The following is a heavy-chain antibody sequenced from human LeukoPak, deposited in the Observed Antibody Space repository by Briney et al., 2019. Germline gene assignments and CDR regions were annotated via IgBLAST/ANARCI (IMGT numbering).Heavy chain of an antibody. CDR3: ARQRPGYYPKLCDY. CDR1: GFTFSSYG. D-gene: IGHD3-9*01. Sequence: GGTLRLSCAASGFTFSSYGMSWVRQAPGKGREWVSAISCSGGSTYYADSVKGRFNISRNNAKNALYLQITSLRAEDTAVYFCARQRPGYYPKLCDYWGQGTLVTVSS. J-gene: IGHJ4*02. CDR2: ISCSGGST. V-gene: IGHV3-23*01.